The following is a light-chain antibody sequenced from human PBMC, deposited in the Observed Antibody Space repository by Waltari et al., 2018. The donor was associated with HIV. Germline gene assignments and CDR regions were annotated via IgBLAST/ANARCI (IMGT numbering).Light chain of an antibody. V-gene: IGKV3-11*01. Sequence: EIVLTQSPATLSLSPGERATLSCRASQSVSRYFAWYQQKPGQAPRLLIYDASNRATGIPARFSGSGSGTDFTLTISSLEPEDFALYYCQQQSNWPLTFGGGTNVEI. CDR1: QSVSRY. J-gene: IGKJ4*01. CDR2: DAS. CDR3: QQQSNWPLT.